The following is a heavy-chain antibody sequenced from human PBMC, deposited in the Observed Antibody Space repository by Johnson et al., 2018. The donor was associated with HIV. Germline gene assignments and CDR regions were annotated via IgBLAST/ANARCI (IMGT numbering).Heavy chain of an antibody. Sequence: VQLVESGGGVVRPGGSLRLSCAASGFTFDDYGMTWVRQAPGKGLEWVSVINGSGGTTYSADSFKGGLTIYRDNSKNTLYLQLISLRAEDTAVYYCARAIGDGYPGMKAFDIWGQGTMVTVSS. V-gene: IGHV3-23*04. D-gene: IGHD5-24*01. CDR3: ARAIGDGYPGMKAFDI. J-gene: IGHJ3*02. CDR1: GFTFDDYG. CDR2: INGSGGTT.